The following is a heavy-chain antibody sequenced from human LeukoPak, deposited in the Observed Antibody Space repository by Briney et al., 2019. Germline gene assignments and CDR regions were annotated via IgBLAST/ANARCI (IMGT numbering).Heavy chain of an antibody. CDR2: IYYSGST. D-gene: IGHD5-24*01. J-gene: IGHJ3*02. V-gene: IGHV4-34*11. CDR1: RGSFSGY. CDR3: ARENWGLAASGEEAFDM. Sequence: SETLSLTCAAYRGSFSGYWSWIRQPPGKGLERIGYIYYSGSTNYNPSLKSRVTISVDTSKNQFSLSLSSVTAADTAVYYCARENWGLAASGEEAFDMWGRGTMVTVS.